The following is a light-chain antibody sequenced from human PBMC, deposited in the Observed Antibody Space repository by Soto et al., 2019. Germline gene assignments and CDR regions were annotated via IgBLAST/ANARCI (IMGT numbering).Light chain of an antibody. CDR2: DVT. V-gene: IGLV2-11*01. CDR1: SSDVGSYNY. J-gene: IGLJ3*02. CDR3: CSYAGSYSLL. Sequence: QSALTQPRSVSGSPGQSVTISCTGTSSDVGSYNYVSWYQHHPGKAPKLMIYDVTQRPSGVPDRFSGSKSGNTASLTISGLQAEDEANYYCCSYAGSYSLLFGGGTKVTVL.